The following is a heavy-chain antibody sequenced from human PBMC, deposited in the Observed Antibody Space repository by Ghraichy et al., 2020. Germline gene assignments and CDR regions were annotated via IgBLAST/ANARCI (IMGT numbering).Heavy chain of an antibody. J-gene: IGHJ4*02. Sequence: ASVKVSCRASGYIFTSKGIAWVRQAPGQGLEWMGWINVEKGHTRSAQKVQDRITMITDTSTNTVHMELRSLRSDDTAVYFCARGAWGDVVDYWGQGTLVTVSS. CDR1: GYIFTSKG. D-gene: IGHD3-10*01. V-gene: IGHV1-18*01. CDR3: ARGAWGDVVDY. CDR2: INVEKGHT.